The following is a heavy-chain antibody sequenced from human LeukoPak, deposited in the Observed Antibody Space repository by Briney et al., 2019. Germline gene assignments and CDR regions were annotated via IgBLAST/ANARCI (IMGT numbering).Heavy chain of an antibody. CDR3: ARPQGGPAAIWRGWFDP. D-gene: IGHD2-2*02. CDR1: GGSISSSSYY. Sequence: SETLSLTCTASGGSISSSSYYWGWTRQPPGKGLEWIGSIYYSGSTYYNPSLKSRVTISVDTSKNQFSLKLSSVTAADTAVYYCARPQGGPAAIWRGWFDPWGQGTLVTVSS. V-gene: IGHV4-39*01. CDR2: IYYSGST. J-gene: IGHJ5*02.